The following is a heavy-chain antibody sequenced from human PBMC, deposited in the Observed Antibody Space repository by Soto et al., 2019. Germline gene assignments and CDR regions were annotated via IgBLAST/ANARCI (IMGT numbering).Heavy chain of an antibody. J-gene: IGHJ4*02. CDR3: ARDRDDYGSGNYYNRIDF. V-gene: IGHV1-69*13. CDR2: IIPLFGTP. Sequence: ASVKVSCKASGGIFRTYAISWLRQAPGQGLEWMGGIIPLFGTPNYAQRFQGRVTITADESTSTAYMELSRLRSEDTAVYYCARDRDDYGSGNYYNRIDFWGQGTLVTVSS. D-gene: IGHD3-10*01. CDR1: GGIFRTYA.